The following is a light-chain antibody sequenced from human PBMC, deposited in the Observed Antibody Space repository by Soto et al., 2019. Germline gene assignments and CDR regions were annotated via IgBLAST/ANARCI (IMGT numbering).Light chain of an antibody. CDR1: QSISSY. CDR3: QQYYTYST. Sequence: DIQMTQSPSTLSAYVGDRVTITCRASQSISSYLAWYQQKPGKAPKLLIFDASSLEGGVPSRFSGSGSGTEFTLTISSLQPVDFATYYCQQYYTYSTFGGGTKVAIK. J-gene: IGKJ4*01. CDR2: DAS. V-gene: IGKV1-5*01.